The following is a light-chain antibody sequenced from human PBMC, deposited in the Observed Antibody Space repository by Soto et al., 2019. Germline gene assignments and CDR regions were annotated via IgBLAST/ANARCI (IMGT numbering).Light chain of an antibody. V-gene: IGLV2-18*02. Sequence: QSALTQPPSVSGSPGQSVTISCTGTSSDVGSYNHVSWYQQPPGTAPKLMIYEVSNRPSGVPDRFSGSKSGNTASLTISGLQDEDEADYYCSAYTSSSAWVFGGGTKLTVL. J-gene: IGLJ2*01. CDR3: SAYTSSSAWV. CDR1: SSDVGSYNH. CDR2: EVS.